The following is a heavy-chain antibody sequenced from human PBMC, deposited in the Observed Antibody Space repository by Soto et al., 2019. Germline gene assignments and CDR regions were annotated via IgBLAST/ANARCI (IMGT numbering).Heavy chain of an antibody. D-gene: IGHD3-22*01. CDR1: GFTFSSYG. J-gene: IGHJ4*02. CDR2: ISYDGSNK. Sequence: QVQLVESGGGVVQPGRSLRLSCAASGFTFSSYGMHWVRQAPGKGLEWVAVISYDGSNKYYADSVKGRFTISRDNSKNTLYLQMNSLRAEDTAVYYCAKDSGLIVVVNTFDYWGQGTLVTVSS. V-gene: IGHV3-30*18. CDR3: AKDSGLIVVVNTFDY.